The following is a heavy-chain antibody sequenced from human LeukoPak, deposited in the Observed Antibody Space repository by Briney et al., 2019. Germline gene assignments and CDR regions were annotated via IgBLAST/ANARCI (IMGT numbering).Heavy chain of an antibody. Sequence: ASMKVSFKASGYTFTGYFIHWVRQAPGQGLEWMGWINPNSGATDYAQKFQGRVTMTRDTSISTAYLEMSGLTSDDTAVYYCARTSLGAPFDYWGQGALVTVSS. D-gene: IGHD4/OR15-4a*01. V-gene: IGHV1-2*02. CDR3: ARTSLGAPFDY. CDR1: GYTFTGYF. CDR2: INPNSGAT. J-gene: IGHJ4*02.